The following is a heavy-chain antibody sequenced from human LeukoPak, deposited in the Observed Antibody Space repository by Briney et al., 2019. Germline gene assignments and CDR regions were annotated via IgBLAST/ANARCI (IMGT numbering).Heavy chain of an antibody. J-gene: IGHJ4*02. Sequence: ASVTVSCKASGYSFTDYYIHWVRLAPGQGLEWMGWINPKSGGTHYAQKFQGRVSMTRDTSINTVHLELSSLKTNDTAVYYCARTREGVWGSYSPWGQGTLVTVSS. CDR2: INPKSGGT. CDR1: GYSFTDYY. V-gene: IGHV1-2*02. CDR3: ARTREGVWGSYSP. D-gene: IGHD3-16*01.